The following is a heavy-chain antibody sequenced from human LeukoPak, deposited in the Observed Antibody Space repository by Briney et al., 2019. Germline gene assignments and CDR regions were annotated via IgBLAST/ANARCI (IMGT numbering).Heavy chain of an antibody. J-gene: IGHJ3*02. Sequence: GGSLSLSCAASGFTVSSNYMSGFRQAPGKGLQWVLVIYSGGIYNDGTTNYGDSVKGRFTISRDNSKNTLYLQMNSLRAEDTAVYYCARRELLGYSYGLRTFNIWGQGTTVTVSS. CDR2: IYSGGIYNDGTT. D-gene: IGHD5-18*01. V-gene: IGHV3-66*04. CDR3: ARRELLGYSYGLRTFNI. CDR1: GFTVSSNY.